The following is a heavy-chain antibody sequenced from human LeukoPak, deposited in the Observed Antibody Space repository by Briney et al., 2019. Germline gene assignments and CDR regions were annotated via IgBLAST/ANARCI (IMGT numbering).Heavy chain of an antibody. J-gene: IGHJ3*02. D-gene: IGHD2-2*01. CDR3: ARSGPPAGRPDAFDI. CDR1: GGSISTSSYH. V-gene: IGHV4-39*07. CDR2: IYYSGKT. Sequence: SETLSLTCTVSGGSISTSSYHWGWFRQPPGKALECIGTIYYSGKTYYNPSLNSRVTISIHTSKNEFSLKLSSVTAADRAVYCCARSGPPAGRPDAFDIWGQGTMATVSS.